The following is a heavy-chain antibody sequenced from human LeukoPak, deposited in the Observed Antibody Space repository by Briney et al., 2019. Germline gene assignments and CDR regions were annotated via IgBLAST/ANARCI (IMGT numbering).Heavy chain of an antibody. V-gene: IGHV1-69*05. J-gene: IGHJ4*02. CDR2: IIPIFGTA. Sequence: GASVKVSCKASGGTFSSYAISWVRQAPGQGLEWMGGIIPIFGTANYAQKFQGRVTITTDESTSTAYMELSSLRSEDTAVYYCAAGTTVVTPVRGGDYWGQGTLVTVSS. D-gene: IGHD4-23*01. CDR3: AAGTTVVTPVRGGDY. CDR1: GGTFSSYA.